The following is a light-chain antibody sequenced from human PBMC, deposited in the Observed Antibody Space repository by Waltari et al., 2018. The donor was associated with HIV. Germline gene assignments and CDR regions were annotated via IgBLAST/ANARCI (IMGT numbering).Light chain of an antibody. CDR1: QSVLYSSNNKNY. CDR2: WAS. CDR3: QEYRDTGT. J-gene: IGKJ1*01. Sequence: DIVMTQSPDSLAVSLGERATINCKSSQSVLYSSNNKNYLAWYQQKPGQPPKLLIYWASTRESGVPDRFSGSGSGTDFTLTISSLQAEDVAVYYCQEYRDTGTFGQGTKVEI. V-gene: IGKV4-1*01.